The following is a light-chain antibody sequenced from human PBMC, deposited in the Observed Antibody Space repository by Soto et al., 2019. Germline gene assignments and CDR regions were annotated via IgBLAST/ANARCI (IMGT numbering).Light chain of an antibody. CDR2: DTS. CDR1: QGIGDT. Sequence: VKTQAPATMSVSPRERITLYCGASQGIGDTLAWYQHKPGQTPRLLIYDTSTRATGVPARFSGSRSGPEFTLTINSLQSEDFAIYYCQPYNNWPLTFGGGTKVDI. V-gene: IGKV3-15*01. J-gene: IGKJ4*01. CDR3: QPYNNWPLT.